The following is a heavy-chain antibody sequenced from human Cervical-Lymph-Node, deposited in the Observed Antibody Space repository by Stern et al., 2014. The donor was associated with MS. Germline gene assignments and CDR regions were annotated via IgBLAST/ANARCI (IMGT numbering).Heavy chain of an antibody. Sequence: QLVQSGAEVKKPGESLRISCKGSGYSFTSYWISWVRQMPGKGLEWMGRIDPSDSYTNYSPSFQGHVTISADKSISTAYLQWSSLKASDTAMYYCARQDYYDSSGPTSTLDYWGQGTLVTVSS. CDR1: GYSFTSYW. D-gene: IGHD3-22*01. J-gene: IGHJ4*02. CDR3: ARQDYYDSSGPTSTLDY. CDR2: IDPSDSYT. V-gene: IGHV5-10-1*03.